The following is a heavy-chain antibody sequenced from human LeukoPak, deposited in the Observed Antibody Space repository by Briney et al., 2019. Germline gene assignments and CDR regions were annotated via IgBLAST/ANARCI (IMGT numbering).Heavy chain of an antibody. V-gene: IGHV3-30*02. J-gene: IGHJ4*02. CDR2: IWFDGSNK. CDR1: GFTFSSYG. D-gene: IGHD4/OR15-4a*01. CDR3: AIDGAEGFDY. Sequence: GGSLRLSYTASGFTFSSYGMHWVRQAPGKGLEWVAVIWFDGSNKYYADSVKGRFTISRDNSKNTLYLQMNSLRAEDTAVHYCAIDGAEGFDYWGQGTLVTVSS.